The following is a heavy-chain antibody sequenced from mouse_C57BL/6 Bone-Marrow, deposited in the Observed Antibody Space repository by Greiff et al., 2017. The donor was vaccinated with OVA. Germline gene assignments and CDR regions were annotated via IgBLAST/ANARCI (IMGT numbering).Heavy chain of an antibody. Sequence: SGAELVRPGASVKLSCTASGFTIKDYYMHWVKQRPEQGLEWIGGIDPEDGDTEYAPKFQGKATMTADTSSNTAYLQLSSLTSEDTAVYYCTLITTVVATPYWYFDVWGTGTTVTVSS. CDR1: GFTIKDYY. D-gene: IGHD1-1*01. CDR3: TLITTVVATPYWYFDV. CDR2: IDPEDGDT. V-gene: IGHV14-1*01. J-gene: IGHJ1*03.